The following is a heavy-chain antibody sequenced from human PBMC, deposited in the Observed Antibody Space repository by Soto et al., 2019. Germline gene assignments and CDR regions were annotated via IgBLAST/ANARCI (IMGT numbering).Heavy chain of an antibody. J-gene: IGHJ6*02. D-gene: IGHD3-3*01. CDR1: GGSFSGYY. Sequence: PSETLSLTCAVYGGSFSGYYWSWIRQPPGKGLEWIGEINHSGSTNYNPSLKSRVTISVDTSKNQFSLKLSSVTAADTAVYYCAGQTYYDFWSGYYTWENYYYYGMDVWGQGTTVTVSS. V-gene: IGHV4-34*01. CDR3: AGQTYYDFWSGYYTWENYYYYGMDV. CDR2: INHSGST.